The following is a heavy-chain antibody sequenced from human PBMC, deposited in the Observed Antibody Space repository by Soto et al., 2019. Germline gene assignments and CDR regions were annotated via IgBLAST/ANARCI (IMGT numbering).Heavy chain of an antibody. CDR3: ARLGSGSYYNVNWFDP. J-gene: IGHJ5*02. CDR1: GGSISSYY. D-gene: IGHD3-10*01. CDR2: IYYSGST. V-gene: IGHV4-59*08. Sequence: PSETLSLTCTVSGGSISSYYWSWIRQPPGKGLEWIGYIYYSGSTNYNPSLKSRVTISVDTSKNQFSLKLSSVTAADTAVYYCARLGSGSYYNVNWFDPWGQGTLVTVSS.